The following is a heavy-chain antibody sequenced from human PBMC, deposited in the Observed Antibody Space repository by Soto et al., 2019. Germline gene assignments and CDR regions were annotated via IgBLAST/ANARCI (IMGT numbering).Heavy chain of an antibody. CDR1: GGTFSSDA. Sequence: SVKVSCKASGGTFSSDAISWVRQAPGQGLEWMGGIIPIFGTANYAQKFQGRVTITADESTSTAYMELSSLRSEDTAVYYCARSGDTAMVSTFDYWGQGTLVTVSS. CDR2: IIPIFGTA. V-gene: IGHV1-69*13. D-gene: IGHD5-18*01. J-gene: IGHJ4*02. CDR3: ARSGDTAMVSTFDY.